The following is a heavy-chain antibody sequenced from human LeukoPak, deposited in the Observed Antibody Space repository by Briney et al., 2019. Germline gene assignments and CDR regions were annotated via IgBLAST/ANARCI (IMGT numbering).Heavy chain of an antibody. V-gene: IGHV6-1*01. Sequence: SRTLSLTCAISGDSVSSNSAAWNWIRQSPSRGLEWLGRTYYRSKWYNDYAVPVKSRITINSDTSKNQFSLQLNSVTPEDTAVYYCARGGYSSSSYYYYYGMDVWGQGTTVTVSS. CDR3: ARGGYSSSSYYYYYGMDV. CDR2: TYYRSKWYN. J-gene: IGHJ6*02. CDR1: GDSVSSNSAA. D-gene: IGHD6-6*01.